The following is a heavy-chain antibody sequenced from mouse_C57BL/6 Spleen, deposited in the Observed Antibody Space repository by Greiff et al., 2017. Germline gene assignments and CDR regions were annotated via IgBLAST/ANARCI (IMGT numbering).Heavy chain of an antibody. J-gene: IGHJ4*01. CDR2: IDPETGGT. V-gene: IGHV1-15*01. Sequence: QVQLQQSGAELVRPGASVTLSCKASGYTFTDYEMHWVKQTPVHGLEWIGAIDPETGGTAYNQKFKGKAILTADKSSSTAYTELRSLTSENSAVYYCTRWGLRRRGYAMDYWGQGTSVTVSS. CDR3: TRWGLRRRGYAMDY. CDR1: GYTFTDYE. D-gene: IGHD2-2*01.